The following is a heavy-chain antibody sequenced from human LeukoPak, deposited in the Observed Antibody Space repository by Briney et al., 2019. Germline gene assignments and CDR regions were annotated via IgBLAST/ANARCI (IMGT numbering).Heavy chain of an antibody. Sequence: GGSLRHSCAASGFTFSSYSMDWVRQAPGKGLEWVSSISSSSSYIYYADSVKGRFTISRDNAKNSLYLQMNSLRAEDTAVYYCARGKGLYYFDYWGQGTLVTVSS. V-gene: IGHV3-21*01. CDR1: GFTFSSYS. J-gene: IGHJ4*02. CDR2: ISSSSSYI. CDR3: ARGKGLYYFDY.